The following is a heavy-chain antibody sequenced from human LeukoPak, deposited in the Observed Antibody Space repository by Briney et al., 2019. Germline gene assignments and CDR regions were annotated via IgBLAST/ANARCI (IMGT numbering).Heavy chain of an antibody. V-gene: IGHV3-7*01. CDR3: ARVNELGYSGYDWDF. CDR2: IKQDESEK. J-gene: IGHJ4*02. D-gene: IGHD5-12*01. CDR1: GFIFSTYW. Sequence: GGSPRLSCAASGFIFSTYWTSWVRQAPGKGLEWVANIKQDESEKYYVDSVKGRFTISRDNAKNSLYLQMNSLRAEDTAVYYCARVNELGYSGYDWDFWGQGTLVTVSS.